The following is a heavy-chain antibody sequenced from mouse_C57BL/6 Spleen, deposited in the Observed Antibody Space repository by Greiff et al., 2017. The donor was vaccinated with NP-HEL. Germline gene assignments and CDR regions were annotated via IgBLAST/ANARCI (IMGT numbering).Heavy chain of an antibody. D-gene: IGHD1-1*01. CDR3: ARSGRTVVAPYFDY. J-gene: IGHJ2*01. Sequence: EVQLQESGPELVKPGASVKIPCKASGYTFTDYNMDWVKQSHGKSLEWIGDINPNNGGTIYNQKFKGKATLTVDKSSSTAYMELRSLTSEDTAVYYCARSGRTVVAPYFDYWGQGTTLTVSS. CDR1: GYTFTDYN. CDR2: INPNNGGT. V-gene: IGHV1-18*01.